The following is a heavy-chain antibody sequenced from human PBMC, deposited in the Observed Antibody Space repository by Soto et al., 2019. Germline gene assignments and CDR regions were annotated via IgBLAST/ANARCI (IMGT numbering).Heavy chain of an antibody. J-gene: IGHJ3*02. CDR2: IIPIFGTA. V-gene: IGHV1-69*13. CDR1: GGTFSSYA. CDR3: ARGGTTSLDAFDI. D-gene: IGHD3-16*01. Sequence: AASVKVSCKASGGTFSSYAISWVRQAPGQGLEWMGGIIPIFGTANYAQKFQGRVTITADESTSTAYMELSSLRSEDTAVYYCARGGTTSLDAFDIWGQGTMVTVSS.